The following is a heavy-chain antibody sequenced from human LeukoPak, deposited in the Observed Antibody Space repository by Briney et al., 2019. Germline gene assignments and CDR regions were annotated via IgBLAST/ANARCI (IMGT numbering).Heavy chain of an antibody. V-gene: IGHV4-59*12. Sequence: PSETLSLTCTVSGGSISSYYWSWIRQPPGKGLEWIGYISYSGSTNYNPSLKSRVTISIDTSKNQFSLKLRSVTAADTAVYYCARGIGSGSQYYFDYWGQGTLVTVSS. CDR1: GGSISSYY. D-gene: IGHD6-13*01. CDR2: ISYSGST. CDR3: ARGIGSGSQYYFDY. J-gene: IGHJ4*02.